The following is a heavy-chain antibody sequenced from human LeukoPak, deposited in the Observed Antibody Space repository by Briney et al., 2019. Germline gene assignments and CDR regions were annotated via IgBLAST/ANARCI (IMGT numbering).Heavy chain of an antibody. V-gene: IGHV3-21*01. J-gene: IGHJ3*02. Sequence: GGSLTLSCAASGFTFSSYCMNWARNAPGEGLEWVSSISSSSSYIYYADSVEGRFNISRDNAKNSLYLQMNSLRGEDTAVYYCARDGDPGAFDIGGQGTIVTVS. CDR2: ISSSSSYI. D-gene: IGHD4-17*01. CDR1: GFTFSSYC. CDR3: ARDGDPGAFDI.